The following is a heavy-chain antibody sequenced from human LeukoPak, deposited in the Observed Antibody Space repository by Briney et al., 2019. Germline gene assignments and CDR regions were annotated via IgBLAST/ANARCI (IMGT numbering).Heavy chain of an antibody. CDR1: GGSISSSSYY. Sequence: SETLSLTCTVSGGSISSSSYYWGWIRQPPGKGLEWIGTIYYSVDTYYKPSLKSRVTISVDTSKNQFSLNLRSVTAADTAVYFCARARYFYGSGSYYFNWFDPWGQGTLVTVST. CDR3: ARARYFYGSGSYYFNWFDP. V-gene: IGHV4-39*01. D-gene: IGHD3-10*01. J-gene: IGHJ5*02. CDR2: IYYSVDT.